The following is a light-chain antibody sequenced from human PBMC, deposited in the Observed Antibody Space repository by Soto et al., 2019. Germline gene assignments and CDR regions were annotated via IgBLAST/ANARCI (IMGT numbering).Light chain of an antibody. CDR1: QSVSSN. Sequence: EIVMTQSPATLSVSPGERATLSCRASQSVSSNLAWYQHKPGQAPRLLTYGASTRATGIPARFSGSGSGTEFTLTTSSLQPEDFAVYYCQQYYNWPRTFGQGTKV. V-gene: IGKV3-15*01. CDR3: QQYYNWPRT. CDR2: GAS. J-gene: IGKJ1*01.